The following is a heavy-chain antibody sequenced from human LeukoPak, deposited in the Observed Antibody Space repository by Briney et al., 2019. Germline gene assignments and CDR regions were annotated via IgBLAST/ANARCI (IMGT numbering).Heavy chain of an antibody. J-gene: IGHJ4*02. CDR3: AIGWPIDY. V-gene: IGHV4-59*08. Sequence: SATLSLTCSVSGDSISSYYWSWIRQPPGKGLEWIGYVYYSGSPNYNPSLTSRVTISVDTSKNQFSLKLRSVTAADTAVYYCAIGWPIDYWGQGTLVTVSS. CDR2: VYYSGSP. CDR1: GDSISSYY. D-gene: IGHD6-19*01.